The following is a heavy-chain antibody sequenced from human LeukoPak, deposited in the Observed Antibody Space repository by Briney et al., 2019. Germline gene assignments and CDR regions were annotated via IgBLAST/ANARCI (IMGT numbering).Heavy chain of an antibody. D-gene: IGHD2-21*02. J-gene: IGHJ4*02. Sequence: PGGSLRLSCAASGFTFSNYAINWVRQAPGKGLEWVPSISGSGGSTYCADSVKGRFAISRDNSKNTLYLQMNSLRAEDTAVYRCMVTHPQHYYFDYWGQGTLVTVSS. CDR2: ISGSGGST. CDR3: MVTHPQHYYFDY. CDR1: GFTFSNYA. V-gene: IGHV3-23*01.